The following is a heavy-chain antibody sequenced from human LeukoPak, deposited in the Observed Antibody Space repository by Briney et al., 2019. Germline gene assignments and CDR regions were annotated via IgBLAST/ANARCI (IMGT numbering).Heavy chain of an antibody. CDR3: TTCGNKWELLVGRPFDY. J-gene: IGHJ4*02. CDR1: GFTFSNAW. Sequence: PGGSLRLSCAASGFTFSNAWMSWVRQAPGKGLEWVGRIKSKTDGGTTDYAAPVKGRFTISRADSKNTLYLQMNSLKTEDTAVYYCTTCGNKWELLVGRPFDYWGQGTLVTVSS. CDR2: IKSKTDGGTT. V-gene: IGHV3-15*01. D-gene: IGHD1-26*01.